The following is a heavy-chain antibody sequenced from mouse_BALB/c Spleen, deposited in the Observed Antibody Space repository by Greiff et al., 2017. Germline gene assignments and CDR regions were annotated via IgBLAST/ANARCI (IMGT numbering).Heavy chain of an antibody. D-gene: IGHD1-1*01. V-gene: IGHV3-2*02. CDR3: ASHYGSSYGYAMDY. CDR2: ISYSGST. Sequence: EVQLQQSGPGLVKPSQSLSLTCTVTGYSITSDYAWNWIRQFPGNKLEWMGYISYSGSTSYNPSLKSRISITRDTSKNQFFLQLNSVTTEDTATYYCASHYGSSYGYAMDYWGQGTSVTVSS. J-gene: IGHJ4*01. CDR1: GYSITSDYA.